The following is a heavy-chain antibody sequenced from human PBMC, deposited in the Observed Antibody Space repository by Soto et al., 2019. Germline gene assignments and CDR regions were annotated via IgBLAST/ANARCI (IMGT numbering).Heavy chain of an antibody. J-gene: IGHJ3*02. CDR1: GFSFGNYG. D-gene: IGHD2-2*02. V-gene: IGHV3-30*18. CDR3: AKDRDIDFMPGAIPIEDHGFDI. CDR2: ISYDGSNK. Sequence: QVQLVESGGGVVQPGKSLRLSCVASGFSFGNYGMHWVRQSPGKGLEWVAFISYDGSNKFFIDSVKGRFSISRDNSKHTMHLQMNSLRREDTAMYHCAKDRDIDFMPGAIPIEDHGFDIWGQGTMVTVSS.